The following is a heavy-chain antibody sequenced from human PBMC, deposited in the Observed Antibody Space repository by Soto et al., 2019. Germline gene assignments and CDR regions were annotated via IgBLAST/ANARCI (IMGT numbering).Heavy chain of an antibody. CDR2: IYYSGST. CDR1: GGSISSGGYY. D-gene: IGHD2-2*01. CDR3: ARDLEDCSSTSCYGVGWFDP. Sequence: SETLSLTCTVSGGSISSGGYYWSWIRQHPGKGLEWIGYIYYSGSTYYNPSLKSRVTISVDTSKNQFSLKLSSVTAADTAVYYCARDLEDCSSTSCYGVGWFDPWGQGTLVTVSS. V-gene: IGHV4-31*03. J-gene: IGHJ5*02.